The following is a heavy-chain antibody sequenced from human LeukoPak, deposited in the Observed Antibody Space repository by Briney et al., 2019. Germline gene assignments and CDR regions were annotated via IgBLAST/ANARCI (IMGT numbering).Heavy chain of an antibody. CDR1: GFSIDTYD. Sequence: GGSLRFSCAVSGFSIDTYDMNWVRQAPGKGLEWISYISNSGYTIHYADSVKGRFIISKDEANTSLFLQMYRLTAEDTGVYYCVRNSAFAHWGQGTLVIVSS. D-gene: IGHD2-15*01. V-gene: IGHV3-48*03. CDR3: VRNSAFAH. J-gene: IGHJ4*02. CDR2: ISNSGYTI.